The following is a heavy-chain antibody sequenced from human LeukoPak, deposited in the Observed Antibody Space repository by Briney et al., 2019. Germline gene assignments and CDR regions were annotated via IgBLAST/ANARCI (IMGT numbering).Heavy chain of an antibody. V-gene: IGHV3-72*01. J-gene: IGHJ4*02. CDR2: TRNKDNSYTT. D-gene: IGHD3-22*01. Sequence: GGSLRLSCAASGFTLSDHYMDWVRQAPGKGLEWVGRTRNKDNSYTTEYAASVKGRFTISRDDSKNSLYLQMNSLRAEDTAVYYCARAYYYDSSGYYPPDYWGQGTLVTVSS. CDR3: ARAYYYDSSGYYPPDY. CDR1: GFTLSDHY.